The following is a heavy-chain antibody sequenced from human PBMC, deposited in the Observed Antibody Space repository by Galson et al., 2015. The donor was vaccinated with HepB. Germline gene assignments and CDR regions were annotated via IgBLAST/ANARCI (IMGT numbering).Heavy chain of an antibody. Sequence: SETLSLTCSVSGGSISEFYWTWIRQSPGKGLEWIGYISYSGSTHYNPSLKSRVTMSLDASKNQFSLKLSSVTAADTAVYYCARGRQSYWYFGLWGRGTLVTVSS. CDR3: ARGRQSYWYFGL. CDR1: GGSISEFY. V-gene: IGHV4-59*08. CDR2: ISYSGST. J-gene: IGHJ2*01.